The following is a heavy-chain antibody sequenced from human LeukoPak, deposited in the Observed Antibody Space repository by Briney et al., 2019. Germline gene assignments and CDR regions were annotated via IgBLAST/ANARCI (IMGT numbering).Heavy chain of an antibody. CDR3: ARDHAGSGRAFDN. V-gene: IGHV3-30*03. CDR1: GFTFSNYV. CDR2: LSSGGINK. D-gene: IGHD2-15*01. Sequence: GGSLRLSCAVSGFTFSNYVVHWVRQAPGKWLEWVALLSSGGINKHYADSVKGRFIISRDNSMNTLYLQMNSLRVEDTAVYYCARDHAGSGRAFDNWGQGTLVTVSS. J-gene: IGHJ4*02.